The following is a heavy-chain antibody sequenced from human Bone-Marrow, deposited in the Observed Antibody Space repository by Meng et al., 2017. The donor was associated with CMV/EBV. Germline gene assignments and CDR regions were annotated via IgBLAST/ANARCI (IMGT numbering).Heavy chain of an antibody. CDR3: ARICGSTSCPHYYGMDV. Sequence: ASVKVSCKASGDTFTNYYMYWVRQAPGQGLEWMGIINPSGGSPTYAQKFQGRVTMTRDTSTSTVYMELSGLRSEDTAVYFCARICGSTSCPHYYGMDVWGQGTTVTVSS. CDR2: INPSGGSP. D-gene: IGHD2-2*01. CDR1: GDTFTNYY. V-gene: IGHV1-46*01. J-gene: IGHJ6*02.